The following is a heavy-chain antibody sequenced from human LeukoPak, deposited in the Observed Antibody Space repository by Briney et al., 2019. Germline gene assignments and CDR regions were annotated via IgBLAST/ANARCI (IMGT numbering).Heavy chain of an antibody. CDR3: ARHLYCSSTSCSFDY. CDR2: IYHSGST. V-gene: IGHV4-38-2*01. Sequence: PSETLSLTCAVSGYSISSGYYWGWIRQPPGKGLEWIGSIYHSGSTYYNPSLKSRVTISVDTSKNQFSLKLSSVTAADTAVYYCARHLYCSSTSCSFDYWGQGTLVTVSS. CDR1: GYSISSGYY. D-gene: IGHD2-2*01. J-gene: IGHJ4*02.